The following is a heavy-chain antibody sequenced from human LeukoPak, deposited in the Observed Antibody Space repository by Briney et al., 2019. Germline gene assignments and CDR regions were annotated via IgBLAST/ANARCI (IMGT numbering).Heavy chain of an antibody. J-gene: IGHJ4*02. CDR3: ARKSGYARDY. V-gene: IGHV4-34*01. CDR2: INHSGSTT. Sequence: SETLSLTCAVYGESFSGYYWNWIRQPPGKGLEWIGEINHSGSTTNHNPSLKSRVTMSVDTSKNQFSLKMTSVTAADTAVYYCARKSGYARDYWGQGTLVTVSS. CDR1: GESFSGYY. D-gene: IGHD5-12*01.